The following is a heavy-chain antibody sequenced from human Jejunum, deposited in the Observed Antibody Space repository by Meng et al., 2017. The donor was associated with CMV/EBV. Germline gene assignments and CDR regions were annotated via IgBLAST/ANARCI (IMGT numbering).Heavy chain of an antibody. D-gene: IGHD3-9*01. Sequence: ASGGTFINYSFTWVRQAPGQGPEWVGRVIPILGIANFAQKFQGRITITADKSSSTVYMEMNSLKSQDTAIYYCAGGDRAGYYYNYWGQGTLVTVSS. J-gene: IGHJ4*02. CDR2: VIPILGIA. CDR1: GGTFINYS. CDR3: AGGDRAGYYYNY. V-gene: IGHV1-69*02.